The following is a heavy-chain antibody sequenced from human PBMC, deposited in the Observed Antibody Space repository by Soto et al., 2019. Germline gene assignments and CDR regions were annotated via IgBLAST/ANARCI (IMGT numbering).Heavy chain of an antibody. CDR2: IRSKANSYSK. CDR1: GFTFSGSA. CDR3: TDAFDI. J-gene: IGHJ3*02. Sequence: EVQLVESGGGLVQPGGSLKLSCAASGFTFSGSAMHWVRQASGKGLEWVGRIRSKANSYSKAYAASVKGRFTIARDDSKNTAYLQMKSLKTEDTAVYYCTDAFDIWGQGTMVTVSS. V-gene: IGHV3-73*02.